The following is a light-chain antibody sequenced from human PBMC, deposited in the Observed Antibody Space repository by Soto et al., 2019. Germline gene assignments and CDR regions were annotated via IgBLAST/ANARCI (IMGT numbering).Light chain of an antibody. Sequence: DIKMTQSPSTLSGSVGDRVTITCRASQTISSWLAWYQPKPGKAPKLLIYKASTLKSGVPSRFSGSGSGTEFTLTISSLQPDDFATYYCQHYNSYSEAFGQGTKVDIK. CDR3: QHYNSYSEA. CDR2: KAS. V-gene: IGKV1-5*03. CDR1: QTISSW. J-gene: IGKJ1*01.